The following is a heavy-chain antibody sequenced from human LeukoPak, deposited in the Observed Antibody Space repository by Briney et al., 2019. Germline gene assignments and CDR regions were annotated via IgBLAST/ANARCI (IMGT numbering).Heavy chain of an antibody. CDR1: GYTFTSYY. V-gene: IGHV1-8*02. CDR3: ARPYCSGGDCLRYFDL. J-gene: IGHJ2*01. CDR2: MNPISGNT. D-gene: IGHD2-15*01. Sequence: ASVKVSCKASGYTFTSYYMHWVRQAPGQGLEWMGWMNPISGNTGYAQKFQGRVTMTRSTSISTAYMELSSLRSEDTAVYCCARPYCSGGDCLRYFDLWGRGTLITVSS.